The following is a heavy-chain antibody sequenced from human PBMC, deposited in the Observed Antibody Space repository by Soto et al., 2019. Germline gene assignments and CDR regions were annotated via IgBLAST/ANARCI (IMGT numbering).Heavy chain of an antibody. J-gene: IGHJ4*02. D-gene: IGHD6-19*01. V-gene: IGHV3-53*01. CDR1: GFTVSSNY. CDR3: ARDLSSGRNYFDY. Sequence: GGSLRLSCAASGFTVSSNYMSWVRQAPGKGLEWVSVIYSGGSTYYADSVKGRFTISRDNSKNTLYLQMNSLRAEDTAVYSCARDLSSGRNYFDYWGQGTLVTVSS. CDR2: IYSGGST.